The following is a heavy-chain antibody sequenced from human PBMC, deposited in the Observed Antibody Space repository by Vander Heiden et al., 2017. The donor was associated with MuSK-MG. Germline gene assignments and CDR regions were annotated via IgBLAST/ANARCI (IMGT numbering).Heavy chain of an antibody. CDR3: ARALAAAGSDIWFDP. Sequence: QVQLQESGPGLLKPSPTLSLTCTVSGGSISSGSYYWSWIRQPAGKGLEWIGRIYTRGSTNYNPSLKSRVTISVDTSKNQFSLKLSSVTAADTAVYYCARALAAAGSDIWFDPWGQGTLVTVSS. V-gene: IGHV4-61*02. D-gene: IGHD6-13*01. CDR1: GGSISSGSYY. J-gene: IGHJ5*02. CDR2: IYTRGST.